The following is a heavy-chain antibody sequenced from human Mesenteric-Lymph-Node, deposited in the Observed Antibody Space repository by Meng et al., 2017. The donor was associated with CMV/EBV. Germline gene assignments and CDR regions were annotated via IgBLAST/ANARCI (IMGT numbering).Heavy chain of an antibody. V-gene: IGHV4-39*07. D-gene: IGHD3-3*01. CDR2: MYYSGNT. J-gene: IGHJ4*02. Sequence: SETLSLTCTVSGDSITNSNYYWGWIRQSPGQGLQWIANMYYSGNTDYNPSLRSRVTMSVDTSKNQFSLKLNSVTAADTAVYYCARVAGFWSGYCDSWGQGTLVTVSS. CDR1: GDSITNSNYY. CDR3: ARVAGFWSGYCDS.